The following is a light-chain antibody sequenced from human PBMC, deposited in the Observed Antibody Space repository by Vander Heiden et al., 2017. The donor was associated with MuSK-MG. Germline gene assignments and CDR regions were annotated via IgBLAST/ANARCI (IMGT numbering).Light chain of an antibody. CDR3: AAWDDSRNGPV. Sequence: QSVLTQPPSASGTPGQRVTFSCSGSRSTIGSNSINWYRQLPGTAPKLLIYSNNQRPSGVPDRYSGSKSGTSASLAISGLESEDVADYYCAAWDDSRNGPVFGGGTKLTVL. J-gene: IGLJ2*01. CDR1: RSTIGSNS. V-gene: IGLV1-44*01. CDR2: SNN.